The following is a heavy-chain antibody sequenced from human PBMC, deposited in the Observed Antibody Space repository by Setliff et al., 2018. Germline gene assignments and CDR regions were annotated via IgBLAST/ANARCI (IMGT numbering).Heavy chain of an antibody. Sequence: GSLRLSCAASGFDFKTHWMDWARQAPGKGLEWVANIKEDGSQRNYVDSVKGRFTISRDNAKNSLDLQMNSLRGEDTAVYYCVRDRWKVIVNRGDDAFDLWGQGAMVTVSS. CDR3: VRDRWKVIVNRGDDAFDL. CDR1: GFDFKTHW. D-gene: IGHD3-22*01. V-gene: IGHV3-7*01. CDR2: IKEDGSQR. J-gene: IGHJ3*01.